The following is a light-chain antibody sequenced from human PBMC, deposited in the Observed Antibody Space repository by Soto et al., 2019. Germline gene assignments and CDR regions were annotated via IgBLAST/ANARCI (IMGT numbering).Light chain of an antibody. Sequence: ESVLTQSPGTLSLSPGERATLSCRVTQSVSSRYLAWYQQKPGQAPRLLIYAASSRATGVPDRFRGSGSGTEFTLTISGLEPEDFAAYYCQLYDNSPLFTFGQGTRVEI. CDR3: QLYDNSPLFT. V-gene: IGKV3-20*01. J-gene: IGKJ2*01. CDR2: AAS. CDR1: QSVSSRY.